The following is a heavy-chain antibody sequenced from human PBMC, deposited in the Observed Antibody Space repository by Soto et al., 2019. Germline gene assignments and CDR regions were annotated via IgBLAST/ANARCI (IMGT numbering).Heavy chain of an antibody. Sequence: EVQLVESGGGLVQPGGSLRLSCAASGFTGSSNYMSWVRQAQGQGLWWGSVIYGGGNTYYADSVKGRCTSSRDNSKNTLYLQMNSLRAEDTAVYYCARDNRYCSGGSCYYYGMDVWGQGTTVTVSS. CDR2: IYGGGNT. V-gene: IGHV3-66*01. CDR1: GFTGSSNY. D-gene: IGHD2-15*01. CDR3: ARDNRYCSGGSCYYYGMDV. J-gene: IGHJ6*02.